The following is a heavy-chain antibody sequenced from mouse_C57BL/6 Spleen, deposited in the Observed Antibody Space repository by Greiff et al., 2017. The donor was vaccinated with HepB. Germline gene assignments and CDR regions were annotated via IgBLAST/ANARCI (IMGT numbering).Heavy chain of an antibody. D-gene: IGHD1-1*01. CDR1: GFTFSDYY. V-gene: IGHV5-12*01. CDR3: GREGYYGSGDCAD. J-gene: IGHJ3*01. Sequence: EVKLEESGGGLVQPGASLKLSCAASGFTFSDYYMYWVRQTPEQWLEWVAYICNGGGRTYYPDTVKRRFTISIDNAKNSLYLQISRLTSEDTAVYYCGREGYYGSGDCADWGQGILVTVS. CDR2: ICNGGGRT.